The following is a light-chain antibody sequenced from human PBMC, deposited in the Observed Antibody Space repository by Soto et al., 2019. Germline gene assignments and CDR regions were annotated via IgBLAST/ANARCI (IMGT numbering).Light chain of an antibody. V-gene: IGKV3-15*01. J-gene: IGKJ5*01. CDR2: GAS. Sequence: EIVMTQSPVTLSVSPGGRATLSCRATQSVRRNLAWSQQKLGQAPRLLIYGASTRATGNPVRFSGSRSGTEFTLTISSLQSEDFAVYYCQQYNNWPPTSGQGTRLQSK. CDR3: QQYNNWPPT. CDR1: QSVRRN.